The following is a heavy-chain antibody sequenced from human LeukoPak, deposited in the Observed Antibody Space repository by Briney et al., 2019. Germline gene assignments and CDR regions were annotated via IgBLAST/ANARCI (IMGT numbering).Heavy chain of an antibody. D-gene: IGHD1-26*01. CDR2: INPNSGGT. Sequence: ASVKVSCKASGYTFTNYAISWVRQAPGQGLEWMGWINPNSGGTNYAQKFQGWVTMTRDTSISTAYMELSRLRSDDTAVYYCAKVRYIRGSYRGYYFDYWGQGTLVTVSS. V-gene: IGHV1-2*04. J-gene: IGHJ4*02. CDR1: GYTFTNYA. CDR3: AKVRYIRGSYRGYYFDY.